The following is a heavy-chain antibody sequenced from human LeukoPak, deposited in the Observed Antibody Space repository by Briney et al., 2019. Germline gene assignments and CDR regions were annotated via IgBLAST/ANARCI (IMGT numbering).Heavy chain of an antibody. CDR3: AKGRAEGGTLALDY. D-gene: IGHD6-19*01. V-gene: IGHV3-23*01. CDR2: ISGSGGNT. Sequence: GGSLRLSCAASGFTFSSYAMTWVRQAPGKGLEWVSGISGSGGNTYYTDSVRGRLSISRDNSKNTLYLQVNSLRAEDTAVYYCAKGRAEGGTLALDYWGQGTLVTVSS. CDR1: GFTFSSYA. J-gene: IGHJ4*02.